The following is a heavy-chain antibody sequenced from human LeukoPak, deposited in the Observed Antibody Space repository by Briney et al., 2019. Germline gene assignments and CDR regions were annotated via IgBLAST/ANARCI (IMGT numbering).Heavy chain of an antibody. V-gene: IGHV4-34*01. J-gene: IGHJ4*02. D-gene: IGHD4-11*01. CDR3: ARGQGTVTTH. CDR2: INHSGSA. CDR1: GGSFSGYY. Sequence: SETLSLTCAVSGGSFSGYYWTWIRQPPGKGLEWIGEINHSGSANFNPSLMSRVTISLDTSKNHFSLNLSSVTAADTAVYYCARGQGTVTTHWGQGTLVTVSS.